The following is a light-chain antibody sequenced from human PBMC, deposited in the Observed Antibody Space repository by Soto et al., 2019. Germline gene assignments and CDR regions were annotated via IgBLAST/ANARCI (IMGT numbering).Light chain of an antibody. J-gene: IGKJ3*01. CDR3: QHYNNSPFT. Sequence: EIVMTQSPATLSVSPGERATLSCRASQSVSSNLAWYQQKNGQAPRLLIYGASTRATGIPARFSGSGSGTYFTLTISSLQSQDFAVYYCQHYNNSPFTFGPGTQVDIK. V-gene: IGKV3-15*01. CDR1: QSVSSN. CDR2: GAS.